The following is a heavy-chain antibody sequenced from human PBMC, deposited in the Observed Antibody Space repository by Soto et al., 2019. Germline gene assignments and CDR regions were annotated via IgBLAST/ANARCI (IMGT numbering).Heavy chain of an antibody. CDR2: IYYTGST. V-gene: IGHV4-31*03. Sequence: PSETLSLTCTVSGGSISSGGYYWSWIRQHPGKGLEWIGYIYYTGSTYYNPSLESRVTISVDTSKNQFSLKLSSVTAADTAVYYCARDRDGYNHFDYWGQGTLVTVSS. D-gene: IGHD5-12*01. CDR3: ARDRDGYNHFDY. J-gene: IGHJ4*02. CDR1: GGSISSGGYY.